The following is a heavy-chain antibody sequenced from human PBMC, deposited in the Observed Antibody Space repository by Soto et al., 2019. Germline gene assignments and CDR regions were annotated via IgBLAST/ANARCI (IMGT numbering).Heavy chain of an antibody. D-gene: IGHD4-17*01. CDR2: INPNSGGT. Sequence: RASVKVSCKASGYTFTGYYMHWVRQAPGQGLEWMGWINPNSGGTNYAQKFQGWVTMTRDTSISTAYMELSRLRSDDTAVYYCARGEYYGDPVDYWGQGTLVTVSS. V-gene: IGHV1-2*04. CDR1: GYTFTGYY. CDR3: ARGEYYGDPVDY. J-gene: IGHJ4*02.